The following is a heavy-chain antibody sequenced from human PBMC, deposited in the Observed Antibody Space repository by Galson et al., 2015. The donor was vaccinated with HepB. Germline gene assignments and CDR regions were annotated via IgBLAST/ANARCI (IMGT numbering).Heavy chain of an antibody. V-gene: IGHV4-4*02. CDR1: GGSISSSNW. J-gene: IGHJ6*02. CDR3: ARIGKLFLTYYYYGMDV. CDR2: IYHSGST. D-gene: IGHD3-10*01. Sequence: ETLSLTCAVSGGSISSSNWWSWVRQPPGKGLEWIGEIYHSGSTNYNPSLKSRVTISVDKSKNQFSLKLSSVTAADTAVYYCARIGKLFLTYYYYGMDVWGQGTTVTVSS.